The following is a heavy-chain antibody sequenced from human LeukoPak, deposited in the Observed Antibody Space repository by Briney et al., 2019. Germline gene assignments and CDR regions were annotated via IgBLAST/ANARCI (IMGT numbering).Heavy chain of an antibody. J-gene: IGHJ4*02. CDR1: GGTFSSYA. CDR2: IIPIFGTA. CDR3: ASRGSSPEFDY. Sequence: AASVKVSCKASGGTFSSYAISWVRQAPGQGLEWMGGIIPIFGTANYAQKFRGRVTITTDESTSTAYMELSSLRSEDTAVYYCASRGSSPEFDYWGQGTLVTVSS. V-gene: IGHV1-69*05. D-gene: IGHD6-6*01.